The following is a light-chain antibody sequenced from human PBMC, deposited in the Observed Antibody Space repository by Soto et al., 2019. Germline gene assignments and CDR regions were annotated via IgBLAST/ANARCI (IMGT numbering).Light chain of an antibody. CDR1: QSISSW. J-gene: IGKJ1*01. CDR2: KAS. V-gene: IGKV1-5*03. CDR3: QHYNSYSEA. Sequence: DIQMTQSPSTRCSSFGDRVTITCGASQSISSWFAWYQQKPGKAPKLLIYKASTLKSGVPLRFSGSGSGTEFTLTISSLKNDDFATYYCQHYNSYSEAFGQGTKVDIK.